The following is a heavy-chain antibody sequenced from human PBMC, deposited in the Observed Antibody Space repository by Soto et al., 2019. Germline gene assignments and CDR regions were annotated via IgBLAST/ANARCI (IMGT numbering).Heavy chain of an antibody. V-gene: IGHV1-69*01. CDR3: YLGYCSGGSCYYYGMDV. CDR1: GGTFSSYA. D-gene: IGHD2-15*01. J-gene: IGHJ6*02. CDR2: IIPIFGTA. Sequence: QVQLVQSGAEVKKPGSSVKVSCKASGGTFSSYAISWVRQAPGQGLEWMGGIIPIFGTANYAQKFQGRVTITADESTSTAYMELSSLRSEDTAVYYCYLGYCSGGSCYYYGMDVWGQGTTVTVSS.